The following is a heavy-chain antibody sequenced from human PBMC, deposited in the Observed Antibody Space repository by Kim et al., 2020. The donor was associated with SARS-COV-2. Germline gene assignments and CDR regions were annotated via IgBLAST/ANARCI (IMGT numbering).Heavy chain of an antibody. V-gene: IGHV1-69*13. J-gene: IGHJ6*02. CDR2: IIPIFGTA. D-gene: IGHD6-13*01. CDR3: AREEISSSWYRAHYYYYGMDV. CDR1: GGTFSSYA. Sequence: SVKVSCKASGGTFSSYAISWVRQAPGQGLEWMGGIIPIFGTANYAQKFQGRVTITADESTSTAYMELSSLRSEDTAVYYCAREEISSSWYRAHYYYYGMDVWGQGTTVTVSS.